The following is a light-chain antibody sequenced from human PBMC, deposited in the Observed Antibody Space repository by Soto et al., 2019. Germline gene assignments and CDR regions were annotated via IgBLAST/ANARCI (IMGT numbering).Light chain of an antibody. CDR3: QQYGSSPPIT. V-gene: IGKV3-20*01. CDR2: GAS. J-gene: IGKJ5*01. CDR1: QSVSSSY. Sequence: EIVLPPSPGTISLSPGSIANLSFLASQSVSSSYLAWYQQKPGQAPRLLIYGASSRATGIPDRFSGSGSGTDFTLTISRLEPEDFAVYYCQQYGSSPPITFGQGTRLEIK.